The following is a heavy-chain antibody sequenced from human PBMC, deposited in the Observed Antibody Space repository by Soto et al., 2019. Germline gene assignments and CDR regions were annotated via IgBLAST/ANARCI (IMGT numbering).Heavy chain of an antibody. CDR1: GGTFSSYA. J-gene: IGHJ3*02. CDR2: IIPIFGTA. CDR3: ARVFCRGRTPRYSSSWYPSAGAFDI. D-gene: IGHD6-13*01. V-gene: IGHV1-69*01. Sequence: QVQLVQSGAEVKKPGSSVKVSCKASGGTFSSYAISWVRQAPGQGLEWMGGIIPIFGTANYAQKFQGRVTITADESTSTAYMELSSLRSEDTAVYYCARVFCRGRTPRYSSSWYPSAGAFDIWGQGTMVTVSS.